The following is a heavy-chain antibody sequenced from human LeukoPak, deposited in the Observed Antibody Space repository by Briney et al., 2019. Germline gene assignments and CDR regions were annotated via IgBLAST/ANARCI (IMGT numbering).Heavy chain of an antibody. V-gene: IGHV1-18*01. CDR2: ISAYNGNT. J-gene: IGHJ6*02. Sequence: ASVTVSCKASGYTFTSYGISWVRQAPGQGLEWMGWISAYNGNTNYAQKLQGRVTMTTDTSTRTAYMELRRLRSDDTAVYYCARDFWSGYLITYYYYYGMDVWGQGTTVTVSS. D-gene: IGHD3-3*01. CDR3: ARDFWSGYLITYYYYYGMDV. CDR1: GYTFTSYG.